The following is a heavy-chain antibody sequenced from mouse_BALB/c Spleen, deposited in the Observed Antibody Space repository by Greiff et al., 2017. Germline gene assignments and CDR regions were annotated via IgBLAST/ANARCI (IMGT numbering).Heavy chain of an antibody. CDR3: ARHNWDWFAY. CDR2: ISSGGST. J-gene: IGHJ3*01. Sequence: EVMLVESGGGLVKPGGSLKLSCAASGFTFSSYAMSWVRQTPEKRLEWVASISSGGSTYYPDSVKGRFTISRDNARNILYLQMSSLRSEDTAMYYCARHNWDWFAYWGQGTLVTVSA. V-gene: IGHV5-6-5*01. D-gene: IGHD4-1*01. CDR1: GFTFSSYA.